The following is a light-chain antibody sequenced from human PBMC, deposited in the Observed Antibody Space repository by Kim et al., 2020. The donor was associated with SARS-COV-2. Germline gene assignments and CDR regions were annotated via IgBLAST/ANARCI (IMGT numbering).Light chain of an antibody. V-gene: IGLV6-57*01. CDR3: QSYDISNWV. CDR2: EDN. J-gene: IGLJ3*02. Sequence: NFMLTQPHTVSESPGKTVTISCTRSSGSIASNYVQWYQQRPGSSPTTVIYEDNQRPSGVPDRFSGSIDSSSNSASLTISGLKTEDEADNYCQSYDISNWVFGGGTQRTVL. CDR1: SGSIASNY.